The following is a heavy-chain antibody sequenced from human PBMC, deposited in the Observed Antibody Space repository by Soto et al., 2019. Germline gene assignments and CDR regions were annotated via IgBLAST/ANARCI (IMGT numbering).Heavy chain of an antibody. CDR1: GFTFSSYA. CDR2: ISGSGGST. V-gene: IGHV3-23*01. D-gene: IGHD2-15*01. CDR3: AKGVVVNPRSYYYYYGIDV. J-gene: IGHJ6*02. Sequence: EVQLLESGGGLVQPGGSLRLSCAASGFTFSSYAMSWVRQAPGKGLEWVSAISGSGGSTYYADSVKGRFTISRDNSKNTLYLQMNSLRAEDTAVYYCAKGVVVNPRSYYYYYGIDVWGQGTTVTVSS.